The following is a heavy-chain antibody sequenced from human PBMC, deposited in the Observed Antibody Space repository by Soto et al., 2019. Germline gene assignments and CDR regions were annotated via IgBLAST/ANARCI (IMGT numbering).Heavy chain of an antibody. CDR2: IYYSGST. CDR1: GGSISSSNYY. CDR3: ATLPHDGDPKAGF. Sequence: QLQLQESGPGLVNPSATLSLTSTVSGGSISSSNYYWGWLRQPPGKGLEWIGSIYYSGSTYYNSSLKRRVTISVDTSRNQFSLKLTSVTAADTAVYYCATLPHDGDPKAGFWGQGTLVTVSS. V-gene: IGHV4-39*01. D-gene: IGHD4-17*01. J-gene: IGHJ4*02.